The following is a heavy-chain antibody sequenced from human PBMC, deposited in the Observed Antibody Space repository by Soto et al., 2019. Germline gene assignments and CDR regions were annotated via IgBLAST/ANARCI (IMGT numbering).Heavy chain of an antibody. D-gene: IGHD5-18*01. CDR2: IWYDGSNK. CDR3: ARARGIQRGGAPQPFQH. Sequence: QVQLVESGGGVVQPGRSLRLSCAASGFTFSSYGMHWVRQAPGKGLEWVAVIWYDGSNKYYADSVKGRFTISRDNSKNTLYLQMNRLRAEDTAVYYCARARGIQRGGAPQPFQHWGQGTLVTVSS. V-gene: IGHV3-33*01. J-gene: IGHJ1*01. CDR1: GFTFSSYG.